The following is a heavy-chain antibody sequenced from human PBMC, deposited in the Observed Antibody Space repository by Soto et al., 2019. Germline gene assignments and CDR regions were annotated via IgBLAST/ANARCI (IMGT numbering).Heavy chain of an antibody. J-gene: IGHJ4*02. V-gene: IGHV4-39*01. CDR2: IYYSGST. D-gene: IGHD5-18*01. CDR3: AIHRSTDTALVNFDY. Sequence: SETLSLTCTVSGGSISSSSYYWGWIRQPPGKGLEWIGSIYYSGSTYYNPSLKSRVTISVDTSKNQFSLKLSSVTAADTAVYYCAIHRSTDTALVNFDYCGQGTLVTVSS. CDR1: GGSISSSSYY.